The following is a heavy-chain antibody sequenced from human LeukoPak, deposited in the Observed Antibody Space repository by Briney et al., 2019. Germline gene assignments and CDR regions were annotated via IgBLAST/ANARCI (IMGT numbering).Heavy chain of an antibody. J-gene: IGHJ4*02. V-gene: IGHV1-46*01. CDR1: GYTFTSYY. Sequence: ASVKVSCKASGYTFTSYYMHWVRQAPGQGLEWMGIINPNSGSTNYAQKFQGRVTMTRDTSTSTVYMELSRLRSDDTAVYYCARGPAGVDCSGGSCYFDYWGQGTLVTVSS. CDR3: ARGPAGVDCSGGSCYFDY. CDR2: INPNSGST. D-gene: IGHD2-15*01.